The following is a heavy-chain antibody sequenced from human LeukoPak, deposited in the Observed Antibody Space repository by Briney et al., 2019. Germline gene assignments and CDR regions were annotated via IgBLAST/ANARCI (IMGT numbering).Heavy chain of an antibody. Sequence: GGSLRLSCAASGFTFSSYAMSWVRQAPGKGLEWVSAISGSGGSTYYADSVKGRFTISRDNSKNTLYLQMNSLRAEDTAVYYCARGGRLVGAGPDYWGQGTLVTVSS. J-gene: IGHJ4*02. V-gene: IGHV3-23*01. CDR1: GFTFSSYA. CDR3: ARGGRLVGAGPDY. CDR2: ISGSGGST. D-gene: IGHD1-26*01.